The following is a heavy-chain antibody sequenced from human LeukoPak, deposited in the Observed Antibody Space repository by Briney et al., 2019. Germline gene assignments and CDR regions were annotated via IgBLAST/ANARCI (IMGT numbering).Heavy chain of an antibody. CDR1: GFTFSSYS. CDR3: ARVGYYDFWSGYRTLNDAFDI. D-gene: IGHD3-3*01. Sequence: GSLRLSCAASGFTFSSYSMNWVRQPPGKGLEWIGSIYYSGSTYYNPSLKSRVTISVDTSKNQFSLKLSSVTAADTAVYYCARVGYYDFWSGYRTLNDAFDIWGQGTMVTVSS. V-gene: IGHV4-39*07. CDR2: IYYSGST. J-gene: IGHJ3*02.